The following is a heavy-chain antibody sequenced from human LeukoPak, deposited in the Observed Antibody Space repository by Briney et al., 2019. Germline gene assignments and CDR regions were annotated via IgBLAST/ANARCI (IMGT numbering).Heavy chain of an antibody. J-gene: IGHJ5*02. D-gene: IGHD6-13*01. CDR2: IYTSGST. CDR1: GGSISSGSYY. CDR3: ARGNSSSWYYWFDP. Sequence: SQTLSLTCTVSGGSISSGSYYWSWIRQPAGKGLEWIGRIYTSGSTNYNPSLKSRVTISVDTSKNQFSLKLSSVTAADTAVYYRARGNSSSWYYWFDPWGQGTLVTVSS. V-gene: IGHV4-61*02.